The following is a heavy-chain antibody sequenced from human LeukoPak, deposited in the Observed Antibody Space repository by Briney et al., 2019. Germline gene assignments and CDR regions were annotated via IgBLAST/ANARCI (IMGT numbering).Heavy chain of an antibody. D-gene: IGHD1-26*01. CDR3: ARLARYSWSPISPLYYYYYMDV. CDR2: INPSDAST. Sequence: GASVKVSCKASGYTFTRHDISWVRQAPGQGPEWMGIINPSDASTTYAQKFQGGVTMTRDMSTSTVYMELSSLRSEDTAVYYCARLARYSWSPISPLYYYYYMDVWGKGTTVTVSS. V-gene: IGHV1-46*01. CDR1: GYTFTRHD. J-gene: IGHJ6*03.